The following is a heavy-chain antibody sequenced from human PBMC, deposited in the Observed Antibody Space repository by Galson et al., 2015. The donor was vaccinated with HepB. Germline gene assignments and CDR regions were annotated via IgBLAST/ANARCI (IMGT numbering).Heavy chain of an antibody. CDR2: IIPIFGTA. J-gene: IGHJ4*02. Sequence: SVKVSCKASGGTFSSYAISWVRQAPGQGLEWMGGIIPIFGTANYAQKFQGRVTITADESTSTAYMELSSLRSEDTAVYYCARSPRPEIDIVLMVYAMGWGTPFDYWGQGTLVTVSS. CDR1: GGTFSSYA. V-gene: IGHV1-69*13. D-gene: IGHD2-8*01. CDR3: ARSPRPEIDIVLMVYAMGWGTPFDY.